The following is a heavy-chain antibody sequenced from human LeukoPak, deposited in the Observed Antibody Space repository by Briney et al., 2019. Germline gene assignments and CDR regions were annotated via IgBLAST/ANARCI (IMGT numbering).Heavy chain of an antibody. Sequence: SETLSLTCTVSGGSISSSSYYWGWIRQPPGKGLEWIGSIYYSGSTYFNPSLKSRVTISELTSKNQFSLKLSSVTAADTAVYYCARMVIQTTYYFDYWGQGTLVTVSS. CDR1: GGSISSSSYY. J-gene: IGHJ4*02. CDR3: ARMVIQTTYYFDY. CDR2: IYYSGST. D-gene: IGHD3-22*01. V-gene: IGHV4-39*07.